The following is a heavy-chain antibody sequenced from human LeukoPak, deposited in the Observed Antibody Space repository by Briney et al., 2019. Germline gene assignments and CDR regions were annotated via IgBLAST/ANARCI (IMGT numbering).Heavy chain of an antibody. D-gene: IGHD2-15*01. CDR2: IYTSGST. Sequence: PSQTLSPTCTVSGGSISSGSYYWSWIRQPAGKGLEWIGRIYTSGSTNYNPSLKSRVTISVDTSKNQFSLKLSSVTAADTAVYYCVCSYCSGGSCYRRYFDYWGQGTLVTVSS. J-gene: IGHJ4*02. CDR3: VCSYCSGGSCYRRYFDY. CDR1: GGSISSGSYY. V-gene: IGHV4-61*02.